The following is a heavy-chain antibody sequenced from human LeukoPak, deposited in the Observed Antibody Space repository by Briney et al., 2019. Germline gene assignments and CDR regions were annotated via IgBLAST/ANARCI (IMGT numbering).Heavy chain of an antibody. Sequence: SETLSLTCTVSSGSTSSGSYSWSWIRQPPGKGLEWIGYIYYSGSTYYNPSLKSRVTISVDTSKNQFSLELSSVTAADTAVYYCAGTGMIVVQYWGQGTLVTVSS. V-gene: IGHV4-30-4*08. CDR1: SGSTSSGSYS. CDR3: AGTGMIVVQY. J-gene: IGHJ4*02. D-gene: IGHD3-22*01. CDR2: IYYSGST.